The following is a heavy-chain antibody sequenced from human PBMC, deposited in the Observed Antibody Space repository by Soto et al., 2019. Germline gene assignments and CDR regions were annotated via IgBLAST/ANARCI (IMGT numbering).Heavy chain of an antibody. CDR1: GYTFTSYG. CDR2: ISAYNGNT. CDR3: ARGTLRFLEWLFGGAFDI. J-gene: IGHJ3*02. Sequence: ASVKVSCKASGYTFTSYGISWVRQAPGQGLEWMGWISAYNGNTNYAQKLQGRVTMTTDTSTSTAYMELRSLRSDDTAVYYCARGTLRFLEWLFGGAFDIWGQGXMVTV. V-gene: IGHV1-18*01. D-gene: IGHD3-3*01.